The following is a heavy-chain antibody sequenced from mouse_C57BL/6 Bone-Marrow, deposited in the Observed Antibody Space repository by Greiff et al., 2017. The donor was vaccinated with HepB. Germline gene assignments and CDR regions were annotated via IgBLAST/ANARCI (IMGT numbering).Heavy chain of an antibody. D-gene: IGHD2-14*01. V-gene: IGHV1-15*01. Sequence: QVQLQQSGAELVRPGASVTLSCKASGYTFTDYEMHWVKQTPVHGLEWIGAIDPETGGTAYNQKFKGKAILTADKSSSTAYMELRSLTSEDSAFYYCTRCRYREWFAYWGQGTLVTVSA. J-gene: IGHJ3*01. CDR1: GYTFTDYE. CDR2: IDPETGGT. CDR3: TRCRYREWFAY.